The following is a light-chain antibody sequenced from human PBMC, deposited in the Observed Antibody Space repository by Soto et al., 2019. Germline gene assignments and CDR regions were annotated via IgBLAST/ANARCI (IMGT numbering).Light chain of an antibody. V-gene: IGLV2-14*01. CDR1: RSDVGGYNY. Sequence: QSALTQPASVSGSPGQSITISCTGTRSDVGGYNYVSWYQQHPGKAPKLMIYDVSNRPSGVSNRFSGSKSGNTASLTISGLQAEDEADYYCSSYTGTWVFGGGTKLTVL. J-gene: IGLJ3*02. CDR2: DVS. CDR3: SSYTGTWV.